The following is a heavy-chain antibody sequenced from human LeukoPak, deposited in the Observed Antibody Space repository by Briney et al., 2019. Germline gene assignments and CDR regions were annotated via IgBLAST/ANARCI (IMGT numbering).Heavy chain of an antibody. Sequence: PGGSLRLSCAASGFTFSSYSMNWVRQAPGKGLEWVSSISSTSSYISYADSVKGRFTISRDNAKNSLYLQMNSLGAEDAAVYYCARGGGEDAFDIWGQGTMVTVSS. CDR2: ISSTSSYI. V-gene: IGHV3-21*01. CDR3: ARGGGEDAFDI. J-gene: IGHJ3*02. CDR1: GFTFSSYS. D-gene: IGHD3-16*01.